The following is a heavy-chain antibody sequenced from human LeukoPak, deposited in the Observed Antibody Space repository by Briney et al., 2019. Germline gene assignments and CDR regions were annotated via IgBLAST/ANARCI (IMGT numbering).Heavy chain of an antibody. CDR3: ARDWIGYDFWSGPYYYYGMDV. CDR1: GFTFSSYE. V-gene: IGHV3-48*03. J-gene: IGHJ6*02. CDR2: ISSSGSTI. Sequence: GGSLRLSCAASGFTFSSYEMNWVRHAPGKGLEWVSYISSSGSTIYYADSVKGRFTISRDNAKNSLYLQVNSLRAEDTAVYYCARDWIGYDFWSGPYYYYGMDVWGQGTAVTVSS. D-gene: IGHD3-3*01.